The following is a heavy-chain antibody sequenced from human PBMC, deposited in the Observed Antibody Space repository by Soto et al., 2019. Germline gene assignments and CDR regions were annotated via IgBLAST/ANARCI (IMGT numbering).Heavy chain of an antibody. CDR3: ARGQQLVANWLDP. CDR1: GFPFSDSY. CDR2: ISSTGSTP. Sequence: GGSLRLSCAASGFPFSDSYMAWIRQAPGKGLEEIATISSTGSTPYYADSVKGRFTISRDNAQNSLYLEMNNLRAEDTAVYYCARGQQLVANWLDPWGQGILVTVSA. J-gene: IGHJ5*02. V-gene: IGHV3-11*01. D-gene: IGHD6-6*01.